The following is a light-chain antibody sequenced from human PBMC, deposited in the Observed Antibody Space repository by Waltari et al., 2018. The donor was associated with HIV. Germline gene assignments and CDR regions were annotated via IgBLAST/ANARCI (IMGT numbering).Light chain of an antibody. V-gene: IGLV3-1*01. J-gene: IGLJ2*01. Sequence: SYELTQPPSVSVSPGQTASITCSGDKLRNKYPRWYQQKPGQSPMVVIYQDSKRPSGIPERFSGSNSGNTATLTISGTQAMDEADYYCQAWDSSTVVFGGGTKLTVL. CDR3: QAWDSSTVV. CDR1: KLRNKY. CDR2: QDS.